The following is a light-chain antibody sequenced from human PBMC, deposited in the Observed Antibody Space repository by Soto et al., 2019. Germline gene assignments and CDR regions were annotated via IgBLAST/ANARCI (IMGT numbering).Light chain of an antibody. CDR2: DAS. V-gene: IGKV1-5*01. CDR3: HHYTRT. CDR1: QSISSW. Sequence: DIQMTQSPSILSASVGDRVTITCRASQSISSWLAWYQQKPGKAPKLLIHDASSLEVGVSSRFSGSGSGAEFTLTISSLQPDDFATYYRHHYTRTFGQGTKVEVK. J-gene: IGKJ1*01.